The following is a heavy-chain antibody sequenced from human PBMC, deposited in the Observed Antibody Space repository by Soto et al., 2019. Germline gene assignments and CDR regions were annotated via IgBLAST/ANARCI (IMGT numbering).Heavy chain of an antibody. D-gene: IGHD2-2*01. Sequence: SETLSLTCTVSGGSISSYYWSWIRQPPGKGLEWIGYIYYSGSTNYNPSLKSRVTISVDTSKNQLSLKLSSVIAADTAVYYCARRREGYCTSSSCYVDYYYYMDYWGQGTLVTVSS. CDR1: GGSISSYY. CDR3: ARRREGYCTSSSCYVDYYYYMDY. CDR2: IYYSGST. V-gene: IGHV4-59*08. J-gene: IGHJ4*02.